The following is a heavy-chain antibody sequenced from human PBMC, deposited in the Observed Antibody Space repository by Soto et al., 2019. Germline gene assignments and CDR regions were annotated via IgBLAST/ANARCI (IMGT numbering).Heavy chain of an antibody. CDR2: FYPSGST. Sequence: LSLTCPVSGGSISSYYWSWIRQPAGKGLEWIGRFYPSGSTNYNPSLKSRVTMSVGTSKNQVSLKLNSVTAADTAMYYCAATIPDYYDGMDVWGQGTTVTVSS. CDR1: GGSISSYY. D-gene: IGHD1-26*01. V-gene: IGHV4-4*07. CDR3: AATIPDYYDGMDV. J-gene: IGHJ6*02.